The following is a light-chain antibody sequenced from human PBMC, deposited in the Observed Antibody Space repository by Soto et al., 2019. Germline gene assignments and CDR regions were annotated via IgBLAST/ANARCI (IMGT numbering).Light chain of an antibody. J-gene: IGKJ2*01. V-gene: IGKV3-20*01. CDR2: AAS. CDR1: QSVSSSY. Sequence: EIVLTQSPGTLSLSPGERATLSCRASQSVSSSYLAWYQQKPGQTPRLLIYAASSRATGIPDRFSGSGSGTDFSLTISRLEPEDVAVYYCQQYGNSVYTFGQGTKLEIK. CDR3: QQYGNSVYT.